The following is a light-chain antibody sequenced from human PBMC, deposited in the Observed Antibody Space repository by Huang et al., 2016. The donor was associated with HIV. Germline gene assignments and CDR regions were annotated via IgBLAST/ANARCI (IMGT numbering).Light chain of an antibody. Sequence: EIVLTQSPGTLSLSPGERATLSCRASQSVSSSRLAWYQLKFGQAPRLLIFGASTRVTGVPDRFSGSGSGTDFTLTISRLEPEDFAVYYCLQYDSSPWTFGQGTKVEIK. CDR3: LQYDSSPWT. CDR2: GAS. J-gene: IGKJ1*01. V-gene: IGKV3-20*01. CDR1: QSVSSSR.